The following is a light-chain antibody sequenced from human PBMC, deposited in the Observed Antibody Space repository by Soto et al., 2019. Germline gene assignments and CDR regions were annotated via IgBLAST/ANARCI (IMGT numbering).Light chain of an antibody. J-gene: IGKJ5*01. CDR3: QQRYNWPIT. V-gene: IGKV3-11*01. CDR1: QSVSSN. Sequence: SFLSQPQATLSLSPWERATLSTRASQSVSSNLAWYQQKPGQAPRLLIYADSNRATGIPARFSGSGSGTDFTLTISSLEPEDFSVYYCQQRYNWPITFGQGTRLEIK. CDR2: ADS.